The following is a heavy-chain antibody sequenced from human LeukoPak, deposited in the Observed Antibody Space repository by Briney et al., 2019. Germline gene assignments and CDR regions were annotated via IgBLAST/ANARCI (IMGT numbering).Heavy chain of an antibody. V-gene: IGHV3-30*03. CDR2: ISNDGSRK. D-gene: IGHD3-3*01. J-gene: IGHJ4*02. CDR1: GFTFSRHG. CDR3: ARDQYDTWSRRGNFDS. Sequence: GGSLRLSCAPSGFTFSRHGMHWVRQAPGKGLEWVAIISNDGSRKYYAHSVEGRFTISRDNSKNTLYLQMDSLRAEDTAVFYCARDQYDTWSRRGNFDSWGQGTLVIVSS.